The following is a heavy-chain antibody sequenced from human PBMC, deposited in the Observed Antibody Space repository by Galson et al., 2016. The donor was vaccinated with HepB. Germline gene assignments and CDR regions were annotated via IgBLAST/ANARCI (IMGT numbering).Heavy chain of an antibody. CDR3: AKGAGGYYDY. Sequence: VKVSCKASGYTFSSYAIHWLRQAPGQRLEWTGWINSASGDTTYSQRFQDRLTIARDTSATTAYMELSGLRSEDTAVYFCAKGAGGYYDYWGQGTLVTVSS. V-gene: IGHV1-3*01. CDR1: GYTFSSYA. D-gene: IGHD4/OR15-4a*01. CDR2: INSASGDT. J-gene: IGHJ4*02.